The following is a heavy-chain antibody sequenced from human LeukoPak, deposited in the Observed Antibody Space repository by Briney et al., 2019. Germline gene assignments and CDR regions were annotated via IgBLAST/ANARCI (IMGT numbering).Heavy chain of an antibody. CDR3: ARDLGYCSGGSCYVLGY. Sequence: ASVKVSCKASGYTFTSYYMHWVRQAPGQGLEWMGIINPSGGSTSYAQKFQGRVTMTRDTSTSTVYMELSSLRSEDTAVYYCARDLGYCSGGSCYVLGYWGQGTLVTVSS. CDR1: GYTFTSYY. J-gene: IGHJ4*02. CDR2: INPSGGST. V-gene: IGHV1-46*01. D-gene: IGHD2-15*01.